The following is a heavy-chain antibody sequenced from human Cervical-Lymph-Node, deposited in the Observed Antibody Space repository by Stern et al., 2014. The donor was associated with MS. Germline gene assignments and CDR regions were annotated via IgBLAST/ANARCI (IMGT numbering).Heavy chain of an antibody. CDR1: GGTLSSFA. Sequence: QVQLVQSGAVVKQPGSSVKVSCKASGGTLSSFAINWVRQAPGQGLEWMGGIISILSSTNYAQKFQGRVTIFADESTRTTYMELRSLRSEDTAVYYCAREGSGSCLDSWGQGTLVTVSS. CDR2: IISILSST. D-gene: IGHD6-13*01. CDR3: AREGSGSCLDS. V-gene: IGHV1-69*01. J-gene: IGHJ4*02.